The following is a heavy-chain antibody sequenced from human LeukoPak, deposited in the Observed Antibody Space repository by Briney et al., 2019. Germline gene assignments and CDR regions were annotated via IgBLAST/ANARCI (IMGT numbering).Heavy chain of an antibody. CDR3: ARDSFGGVWFGSFDP. CDR2: IYYSGST. D-gene: IGHD3-10*01. Sequence: PSETLSLTCTVSGGSISSYYWSWIRQPPGKGLEWIGYIYYSGSTNYNPSLKSRVTISVDTSKNQFSLKLSSVTAADTAVYYCARDSFGGVWFGSFDPWGQGTLVTVSS. CDR1: GGSISSYY. V-gene: IGHV4-59*01. J-gene: IGHJ5*02.